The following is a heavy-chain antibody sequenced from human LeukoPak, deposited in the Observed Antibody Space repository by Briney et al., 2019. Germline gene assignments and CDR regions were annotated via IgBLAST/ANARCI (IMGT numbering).Heavy chain of an antibody. CDR3: ARGLNYGLDV. J-gene: IGHJ6*02. Sequence: PGGSLRLSCATSGFTFTRFGLHWVRQAPGKGLEWVAFIQYDGSGRYADSVKGRFTISRDNSKNTVYSQMNSLRVEDMAVFYCARGLNYGLDVWGQGTTVTVSS. CDR1: GFTFTRFG. V-gene: IGHV3-30*02. CDR2: IQYDGSGR.